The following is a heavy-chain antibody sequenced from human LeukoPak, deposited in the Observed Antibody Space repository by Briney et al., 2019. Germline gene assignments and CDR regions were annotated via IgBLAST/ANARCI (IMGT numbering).Heavy chain of an antibody. D-gene: IGHD2-2*01. CDR1: GGTFSSYA. CDR3: ARNGVGEYQLRLYYMDV. Sequence: SVKVSCKASGGTFSSYAISWVRQAPGQELEWMGGIIPIFGTANYAQKFQGRVTITTDESTSTAYMELSSLRSEDTAVYYCARNGVGEYQLRLYYMDVWGKGTTVTVSS. J-gene: IGHJ6*03. V-gene: IGHV1-69*05. CDR2: IIPIFGTA.